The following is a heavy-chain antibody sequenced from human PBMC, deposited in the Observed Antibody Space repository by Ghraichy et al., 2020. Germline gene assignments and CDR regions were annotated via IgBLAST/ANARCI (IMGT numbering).Heavy chain of an antibody. V-gene: IGHV3-23*01. D-gene: IGHD3-16*01. CDR1: RSEDHTSA. J-gene: IGHJ3*02. CDR2: LGADGRST. Sequence: GGSLRLSSADSRSEDHTSALPSRLRISYAGFCLISTLGADGRSTFYADSVKGRFTISRDNSKNTMYLQMNSLRAEDTAVYYCAKDRDQHGGGSRAFDMW. CDR3: AKDRDQHGGGSRAFDM.